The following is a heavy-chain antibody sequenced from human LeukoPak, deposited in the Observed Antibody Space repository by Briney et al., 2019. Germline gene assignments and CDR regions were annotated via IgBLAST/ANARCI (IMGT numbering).Heavy chain of an antibody. V-gene: IGHV1-18*01. CDR2: FSTYNDNT. Sequence: GASVKVSCKASGYTFNNYGINWVRQAPGQGPEWMGWFSTYNDNTNYAQKLQGRVTMTTDTSTSTAYMELRSLTSDDTAVYYCARVVFEVGFQFDFWGQGTLVTVSS. J-gene: IGHJ4*02. CDR3: ARVVFEVGFQFDF. D-gene: IGHD1-26*01. CDR1: GYTFNNYG.